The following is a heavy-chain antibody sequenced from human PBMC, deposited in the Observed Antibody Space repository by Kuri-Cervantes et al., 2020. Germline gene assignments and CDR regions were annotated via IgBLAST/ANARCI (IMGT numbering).Heavy chain of an antibody. Sequence: ASVKVSCKASGYTFTNYGISRVRQVPGQGLEWMGWVSAYDGDTNFAQKLQGRVTMTTDTSTRTAYMELRSLKSEDTAIYYCARGGGSSWVDYWGQGTLVTVSS. CDR1: GYTFTNYG. CDR3: ARGGGSSWVDY. V-gene: IGHV1-18*01. D-gene: IGHD6-13*01. CDR2: VSAYDGDT. J-gene: IGHJ4*02.